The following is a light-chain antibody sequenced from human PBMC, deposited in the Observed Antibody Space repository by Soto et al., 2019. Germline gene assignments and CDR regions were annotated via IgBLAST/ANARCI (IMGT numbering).Light chain of an antibody. Sequence: DIQMTQSPSTLSASVGDRVTITCRASQSINSWLAWYQQKPGKAPKVLIYQASSLESGVPSRFGGSGSGTEFTLTISSLQPDDFATYYCQQYNCFWTFGQGTKVEIK. V-gene: IGKV1-5*03. CDR3: QQYNCFWT. J-gene: IGKJ1*01. CDR1: QSINSW. CDR2: QAS.